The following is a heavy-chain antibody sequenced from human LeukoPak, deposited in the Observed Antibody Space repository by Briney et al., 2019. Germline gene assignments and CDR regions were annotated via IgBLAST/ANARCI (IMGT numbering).Heavy chain of an antibody. Sequence: SGGSLRLSCAASGFTFSTYAMSWVRQAPGKGLNWVSAISGSGGSTYYADSVKGRFTISRDNSKNTLSLQMNTLRAEDTAVYYCATEPGDGTSPFGYWGQGTLVTVSS. D-gene: IGHD3-10*01. CDR3: ATEPGDGTSPFGY. V-gene: IGHV3-23*01. J-gene: IGHJ4*02. CDR2: ISGSGGST. CDR1: GFTFSTYA.